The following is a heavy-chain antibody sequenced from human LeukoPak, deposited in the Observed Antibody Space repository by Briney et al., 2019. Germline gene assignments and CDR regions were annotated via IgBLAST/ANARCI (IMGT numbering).Heavy chain of an antibody. CDR3: ARVGRGYGFKVYYFDY. CDR1: GFTFSGNA. D-gene: IGHD5-18*01. Sequence: GGSLRLSCEASGFTFSGNAMAWVRQAPGKGPEWVSGIGSDGRTHYADSVKGRFTISRDNSNNTLYLQMNSLRAEDTAIYYCARVGRGYGFKVYYFDYWGQGTLVTVSS. V-gene: IGHV3-23*01. CDR2: IGSDGRT. J-gene: IGHJ4*02.